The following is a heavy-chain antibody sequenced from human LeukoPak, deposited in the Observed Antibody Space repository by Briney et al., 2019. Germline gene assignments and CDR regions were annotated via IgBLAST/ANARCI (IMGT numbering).Heavy chain of an antibody. Sequence: GGSLRLSCAASGFTFSSSAMSWVRQAPGKGLEWVSAISNNGGYTYYADSVQGRFSISRDNSKNTLYLQMNSLRAEDTAVYYCVAPRTPTWGTFDYWGQGTLVTVSS. CDR3: VAPRTPTWGTFDY. CDR1: GFTFSSSA. V-gene: IGHV3-23*01. CDR2: ISNNGGYT. J-gene: IGHJ4*02. D-gene: IGHD3-16*01.